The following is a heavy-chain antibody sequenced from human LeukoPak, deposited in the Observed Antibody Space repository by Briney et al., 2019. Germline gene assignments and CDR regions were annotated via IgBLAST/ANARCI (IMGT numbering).Heavy chain of an antibody. V-gene: IGHV4-30-4*01. J-gene: IGHJ5*02. Sequence: SETLSLTCTVSGGSISSGDYYWSWIRQPPGEGLEWIAYMYYSGSTYYNPSLKSRVTMSADTSKNQLSLKLSSVTAADTAVFYCARPYYYDSRIDPWGQGILVTVSS. CDR1: GGSISSGDYY. D-gene: IGHD3-22*01. CDR3: ARPYYYDSRIDP. CDR2: MYYSGST.